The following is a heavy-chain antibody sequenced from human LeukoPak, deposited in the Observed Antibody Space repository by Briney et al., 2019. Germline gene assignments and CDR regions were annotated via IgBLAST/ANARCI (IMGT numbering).Heavy chain of an antibody. CDR3: ARVLPIAAAALRGFDY. D-gene: IGHD6-13*01. Sequence: ASVKVSCKASGYTFTSFYMHWVRQAPGQGLEWMGIINPSGGSTSYAQKFQGRVTMTRNTSISTAYMELSSLRSEDTAVYYCARVLPIAAAALRGFDYWGQGTLVTVSS. CDR1: GYTFTSFY. V-gene: IGHV1-46*01. J-gene: IGHJ4*02. CDR2: INPSGGST.